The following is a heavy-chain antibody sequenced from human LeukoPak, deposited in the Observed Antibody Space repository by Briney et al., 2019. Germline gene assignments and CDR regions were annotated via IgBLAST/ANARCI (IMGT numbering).Heavy chain of an antibody. J-gene: IGHJ4*02. CDR1: GFTFSYHW. CDR2: IRSKANNYAT. D-gene: IGHD1-26*01. V-gene: IGHV3-73*01. CDR3: TRRSGSYLNDY. Sequence: PGGSLRLSCAASGFTFSYHWMTWVRQASGKGLEWVGRIRSKANNYATAYAASVTGRFTISRDDSKNTAYLQMNSLRTEDTAVYYCTRRSGSYLNDYWGQGTLVTVSS.